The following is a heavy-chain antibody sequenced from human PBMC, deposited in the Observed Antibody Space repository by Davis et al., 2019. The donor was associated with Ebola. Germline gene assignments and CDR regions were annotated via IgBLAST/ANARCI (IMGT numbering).Heavy chain of an antibody. V-gene: IGHV4-59*12. D-gene: IGHD3-22*01. CDR2: IYYTGST. CDR3: ARGDSYYDPSGYYAGPEAPDH. J-gene: IGHJ4*02. Sequence: SETLSLTCTVSGGSISSYYWSWIRQPPGKGLEWIGYIYYTGSTYYSPSLKSRVTISVDTSKNQFSLKLTSVTAAYTAVYYCARGDSYYDPSGYYAGPEAPDHWGQGTLVSVSS. CDR1: GGSISSYY.